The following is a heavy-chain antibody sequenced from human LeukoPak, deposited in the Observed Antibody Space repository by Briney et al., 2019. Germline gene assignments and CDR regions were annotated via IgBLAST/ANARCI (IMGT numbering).Heavy chain of an antibody. CDR3: AKVSRYCSSTSCWINDYYYGMDV. CDR1: GFTSSSYA. D-gene: IGHD2-2*01. CDR2: ISGSGGST. V-gene: IGHV3-23*01. Sequence: PGGSLRLSCAASGFTSSSYAMSWVRQAPGKGLEWVSAISGSGGSTYYADSVKGRFTISRDNSKNTLYLQMNSLRAEDTAVYYCAKVSRYCSSTSCWINDYYYGMDVWGQGTTVTVSS. J-gene: IGHJ6*02.